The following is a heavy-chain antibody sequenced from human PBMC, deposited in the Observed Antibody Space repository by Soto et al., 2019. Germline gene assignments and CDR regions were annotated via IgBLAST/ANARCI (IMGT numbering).Heavy chain of an antibody. CDR2: IIPILGIA. V-gene: IGHV1-69*02. D-gene: IGHD1-26*01. CDR1: GGTFSSYT. CDR3: ACAGRACDAFDI. J-gene: IGHJ3*02. Sequence: QVQLVQSGAEVKKPGSSVKVSCKASGGTFSSYTISWVRQAPGQGLEWMGRIIPILGIANYAQKFQGRVTITADKATSTAYMELSRLRSEDTAVYYCACAGRACDAFDIWGQGTMVTVSS.